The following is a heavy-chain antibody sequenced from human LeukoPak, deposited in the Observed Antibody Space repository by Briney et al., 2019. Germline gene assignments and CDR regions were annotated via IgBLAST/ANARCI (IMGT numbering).Heavy chain of an antibody. CDR1: GYTFTNYY. Sequence: GASVKVSCKASGYTFTNYYIHWVRQAPGQGLECMGIINPSGGSTSYAQKFQGRVTMTRDMSTSTVYMELSSLRSEDTAVYYCARDVGLVRPEDFDYWGQGTLVTVSS. CDR2: INPSGGST. D-gene: IGHD6-19*01. V-gene: IGHV1-46*01. J-gene: IGHJ4*02. CDR3: ARDVGLVRPEDFDY.